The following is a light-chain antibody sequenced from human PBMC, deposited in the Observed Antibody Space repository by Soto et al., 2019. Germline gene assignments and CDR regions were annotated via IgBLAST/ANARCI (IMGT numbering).Light chain of an antibody. Sequence: DIVMTQSPLSLPVTPGEPASISCRSSQSLLHSNGYNYLDWYLQKPGQSPQLLIDLGSNRASGVPDRGRGSGSGTEFTLKISRVEAEDVGGYYCMQALQTPSTFGQGTKVEIK. CDR1: QSLLHSNGYNY. CDR2: LGS. J-gene: IGKJ1*01. V-gene: IGKV2-28*01. CDR3: MQALQTPST.